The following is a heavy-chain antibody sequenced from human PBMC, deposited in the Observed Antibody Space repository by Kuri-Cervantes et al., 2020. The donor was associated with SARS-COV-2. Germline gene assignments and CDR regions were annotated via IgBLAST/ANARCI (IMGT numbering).Heavy chain of an antibody. CDR2: IYYSGST. CDR3: ARGISNHIYYYYYMDV. Sequence: SETLSLTCTVSGGSISSGDYYWSWIRQPPGKGLEWIGYIYYSGSTNYNPSLKSRVTISVDTSKNQFSLKLSSVTAADTAVYYCARGISNHIYYYYYMDVWGKGTTVTVSS. J-gene: IGHJ6*03. V-gene: IGHV4-61*08. CDR1: GGSISSGDYY. D-gene: IGHD4-11*01.